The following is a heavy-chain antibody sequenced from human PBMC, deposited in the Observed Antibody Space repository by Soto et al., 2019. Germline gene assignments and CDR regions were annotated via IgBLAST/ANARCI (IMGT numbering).Heavy chain of an antibody. D-gene: IGHD3-9*01. J-gene: IGHJ3*02. V-gene: IGHV1-69*02. CDR3: ARTKGILRYVDWSDDDAFDI. CDR1: GGTFSSYT. Sequence: QVQLVQSGAEVKKPGSSVKVSCKASGGTFSSYTISWVRQAPGQGLEWMGRIIPILGIANYAQKFQGRVTITADKSTSTAYMELSSLRSEDTAVYYCARTKGILRYVDWSDDDAFDIWGQGTMVTVSS. CDR2: IIPILGIA.